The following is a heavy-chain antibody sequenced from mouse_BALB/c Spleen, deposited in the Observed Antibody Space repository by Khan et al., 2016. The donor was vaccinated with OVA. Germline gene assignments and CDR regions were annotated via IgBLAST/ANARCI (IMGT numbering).Heavy chain of an antibody. J-gene: IGHJ4*01. D-gene: IGHD1-2*01. CDR1: GFSLTNYG. CDR3: DRQAYGHYKIMDY. Sequence: QVQLKQSGPGLVAPSQTLSITCTISGFSLTNYGVHWVRQPPGKGLEWMVVIWSDGGATYNSALNSRLTISTDNSTSSVFLKMISIHTDDTAVYFCDRQAYGHYKIMDYWGQGTSVTVSS. CDR2: IWSDGGA. V-gene: IGHV2-6-1*01.